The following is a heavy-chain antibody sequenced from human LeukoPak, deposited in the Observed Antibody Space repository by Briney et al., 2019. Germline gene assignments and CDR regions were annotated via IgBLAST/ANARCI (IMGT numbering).Heavy chain of an antibody. CDR1: GDSISSFY. CDR2: IFYSGST. D-gene: IGHD3-10*01. V-gene: IGHV4-59*08. J-gene: IGHJ6*02. CDR3: ARHYGSGSYYRYGIDV. Sequence: SETLSLTCTVSGDSISSFYWSWIRQPPGKGLEWIGFIFYSGSTNYNPSLESRVTISLDTSKNQFSLKLSSVTAADTAMYYCARHYGSGSYYRYGIDVWGQGTTVTVSS.